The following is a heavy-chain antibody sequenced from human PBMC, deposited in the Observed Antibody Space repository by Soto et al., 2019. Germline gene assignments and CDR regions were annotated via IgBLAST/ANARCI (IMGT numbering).Heavy chain of an antibody. V-gene: IGHV1-18*01. Sequence: ASVKVSCKGFGYSFMKYGINWVRQAPGQGLEWVGWISPYSGYTHSAQKFHGRLTLTTDTAASTAYMELRILRSADTALYYCAREASVIIPAAQPSRFDSWGPGTMVTVYS. CDR2: ISPYSGYT. CDR3: AREASVIIPAAQPSRFDS. CDR1: GYSFMKYG. D-gene: IGHD2-2*01. J-gene: IGHJ4*02.